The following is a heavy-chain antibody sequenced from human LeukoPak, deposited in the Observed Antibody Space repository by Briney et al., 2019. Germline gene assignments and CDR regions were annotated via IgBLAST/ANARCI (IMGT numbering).Heavy chain of an antibody. J-gene: IGHJ4*02. Sequence: SETLSLXCAVSGYSISSGYYWGWIRQPPGKGLEWIGSIYHSGSSYYNPSLKSRVTISVDTSKNQLSLKLSSVTAADTAVYYCARHAIRRTLGSDYWGQGTLVTVSS. CDR1: GYSISSGYY. V-gene: IGHV4-38-2*01. CDR3: ARHAIRRTLGSDY. D-gene: IGHD1-26*01. CDR2: IYHSGSS.